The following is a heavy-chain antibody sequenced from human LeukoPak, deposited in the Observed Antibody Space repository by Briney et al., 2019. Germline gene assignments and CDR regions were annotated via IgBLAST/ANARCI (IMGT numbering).Heavy chain of an antibody. CDR1: GFSFDEYA. J-gene: IGHJ3*01. V-gene: IGHV3-9*01. CDR3: TKDRGGSSQLGDAFDV. D-gene: IGHD1-26*01. Sequence: GGSLRLSCAASGFSFDEYAMHWVRQVPGKGLEWVSGISYSSETIGYVDSVKGRFTISRDNAKKSLYLQMNSLRAEDTALYYCTKDRGGSSQLGDAFDVWGQGTMVSVSS. CDR2: ISYSSETI.